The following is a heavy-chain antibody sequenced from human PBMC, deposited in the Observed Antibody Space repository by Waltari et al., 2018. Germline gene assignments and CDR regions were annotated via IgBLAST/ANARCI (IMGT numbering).Heavy chain of an antibody. J-gene: IGHJ6*02. V-gene: IGHV1-69*13. CDR1: GGTFSSYA. D-gene: IGHD3-10*01. CDR2: IIPIFGTA. CDR3: ARDLTYYYGSGSYLSEGMDV. Sequence: QVQLVQSGAEVKKPGSSVKVSCKASGGTFSSYAISWVRQAPGQGLEWMGGIIPIFGTANYAQKFQGRVTITADESTSTAYMELSSLRYEDTAVYYCARDLTYYYGSGSYLSEGMDVWGQGTTVTVSS.